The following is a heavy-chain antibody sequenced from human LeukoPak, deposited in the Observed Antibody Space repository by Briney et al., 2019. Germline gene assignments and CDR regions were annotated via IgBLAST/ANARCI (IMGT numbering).Heavy chain of an antibody. CDR3: ARLYGSGKNYFDS. J-gene: IGHJ4*02. CDR2: IYYSGSA. D-gene: IGHD3-10*01. CDR1: GASIGNDNYY. V-gene: IGHV4-31*03. Sequence: TLSLTCTVYGASIGNDNYYWSWIRQHPGEGLEWIGYIYYSGSAYFNPSLKSRLTLSVDTSKRQFSLNLSSVTAADTAVYYCARLYGSGKNYFDSWGQGTLVTVSS.